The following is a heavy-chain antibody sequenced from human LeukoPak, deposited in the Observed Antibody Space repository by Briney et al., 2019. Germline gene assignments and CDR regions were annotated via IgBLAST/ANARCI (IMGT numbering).Heavy chain of an antibody. CDR2: IYSSGST. CDR3: ARVLDHGESDN. CDR1: GVAISGDY. V-gene: IGHV4-59*01. J-gene: IGHJ4*02. Sequence: LETLSLTCTVSGVAISGDYWSWGRQPPGEGLEWISYIYSSGSTTYTPSLQSRVPISVAPSPSQLSLKLSSVTAADTALYYCARVLDHGESDNWGQGTLVTVSS. D-gene: IGHD4/OR15-4a*01.